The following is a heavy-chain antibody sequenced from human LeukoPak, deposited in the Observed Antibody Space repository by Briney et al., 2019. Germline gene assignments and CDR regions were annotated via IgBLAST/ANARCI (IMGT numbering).Heavy chain of an antibody. CDR1: GFTFSDHY. D-gene: IGHD2-2*01. J-gene: IGHJ4*02. Sequence: PGLSLRLSCAASGFTFSDHYMDWVRQAPGKGLEWVGRIKHKANSYTCEYAAAVKGRFTVSREDSKIALYLQMNSLKTEDTAVYYCTREGRYCSSTSCYVCLDFWGQGTLVTVSS. V-gene: IGHV3-72*01. CDR2: IKHKANSYTC. CDR3: TREGRYCSSTSCYVCLDF.